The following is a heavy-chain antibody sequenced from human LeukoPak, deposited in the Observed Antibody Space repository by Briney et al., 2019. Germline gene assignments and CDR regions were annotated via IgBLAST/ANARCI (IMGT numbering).Heavy chain of an antibody. Sequence: GGCLRLACAASGFTFDDYAMRWVRQAPGKGLEGVSGISWNSGRIGYADSLKGRFTISRDNAKNTLYLQMTRLRAEATALYYCAKDLTYYGAGRGYFDYWGQGTLVTVSS. J-gene: IGHJ4*02. CDR1: GFTFDDYA. V-gene: IGHV3-9*01. CDR2: ISWNSGRI. CDR3: AKDLTYYGAGRGYFDY. D-gene: IGHD3-10*01.